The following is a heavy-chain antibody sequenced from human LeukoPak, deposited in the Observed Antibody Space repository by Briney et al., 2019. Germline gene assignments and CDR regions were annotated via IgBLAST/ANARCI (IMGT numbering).Heavy chain of an antibody. J-gene: IGHJ4*02. V-gene: IGHV4-61*02. CDR2: IYTSGST. Sequence: SQTLSLTCTVSGGSISSGSYYWSWIRQPAGKGLEWIGRIYTSGSTNYNPSLKSRVTISVDTSKNQFSLKLSSVTAADTAVYYCARTKTQRGYSGYDSGYWGQGTLVTVSS. D-gene: IGHD5-12*01. CDR1: GGSISSGSYY. CDR3: ARTKTQRGYSGYDSGY.